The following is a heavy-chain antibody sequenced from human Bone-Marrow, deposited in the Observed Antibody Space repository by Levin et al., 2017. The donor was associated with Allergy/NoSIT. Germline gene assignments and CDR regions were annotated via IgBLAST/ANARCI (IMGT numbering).Heavy chain of an antibody. Sequence: PGGSLRLSCAVYGGSFSGYYWSWIRQPPGKGLEWIGEINHSGSTNYNPSLKSRVTISVDTSKNQFSLKLSSVTAADTAVYYCARGLLWFGVGYYYYYGMDGWGQGTTVTVSS. CDR1: GGSFSGYY. V-gene: IGHV4-34*01. D-gene: IGHD3-10*01. CDR2: INHSGST. J-gene: IGHJ6*02. CDR3: ARGLLWFGVGYYYYYGMDG.